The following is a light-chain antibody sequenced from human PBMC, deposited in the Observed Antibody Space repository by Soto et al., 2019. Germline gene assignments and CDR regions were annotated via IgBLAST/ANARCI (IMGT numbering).Light chain of an antibody. J-gene: IGLJ1*01. CDR1: SSDVGSYNR. V-gene: IGLV2-18*02. CDR3: NSYTSSNTYV. CDR2: EVS. Sequence: QSALTQPPSVSGSPGQSVTISCTGTSSDVGSYNRVSWYPQPPGTAPKLMIYEVSNRPSGVPDRFSGSKSGNTASLTISGLQPEDEADYYCNSYTSSNTYVFGTGTKLAVL.